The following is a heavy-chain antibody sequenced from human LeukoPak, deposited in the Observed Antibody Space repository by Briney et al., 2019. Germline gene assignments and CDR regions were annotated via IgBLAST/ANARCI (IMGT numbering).Heavy chain of an antibody. CDR1: GFTFSDYY. D-gene: IGHD3-10*01. Sequence: TGGSLRLSCAASGFTFSDYYMSWIRQAPGKGLEWVSAISGSGGSTYYADSVKGRFTISRDNSKNTLYLQMNSLRAEDTAVYYCAKESITMVRGVRVYFDYWGQGTLVTVSS. CDR3: AKESITMVRGVRVYFDY. V-gene: IGHV3-23*01. J-gene: IGHJ4*02. CDR2: ISGSGGST.